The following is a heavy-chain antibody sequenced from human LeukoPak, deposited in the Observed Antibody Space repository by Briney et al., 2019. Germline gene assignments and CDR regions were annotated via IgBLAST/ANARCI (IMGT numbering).Heavy chain of an antibody. J-gene: IGHJ4*02. CDR2: THPSGTM. D-gene: IGHD1-1*01. CDR3: AREAERRVVN. Sequence: SETLSLTCVVSGFSISSGYYGGWIRQPPGKGLEWIGNTHPSGTMFHNPSLNSRVTLSIDTSKNQFSLKLSSVTAADTAVYYCAREAERRVVNWGQGTLVTVSS. CDR1: GFSISSGYY. V-gene: IGHV4-38-2*02.